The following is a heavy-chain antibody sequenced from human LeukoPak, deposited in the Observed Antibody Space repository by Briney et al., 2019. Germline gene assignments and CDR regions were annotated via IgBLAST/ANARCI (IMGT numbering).Heavy chain of an antibody. CDR1: GYTFTSYG. CDR3: ARDASPWLVSFIWFDP. J-gene: IGHJ5*02. CDR2: ISAYNGNT. D-gene: IGHD6-19*01. Sequence: GASVKVSCKASGYTFTSYGISWVRQAPGQGLGWMGWISAYNGNTNYAQKLQGRVTMTTDTSTSTAYMELRSLRSDDTAVYYCARDASPWLVSFIWFDPWAREPWSPSPQ. V-gene: IGHV1-18*04.